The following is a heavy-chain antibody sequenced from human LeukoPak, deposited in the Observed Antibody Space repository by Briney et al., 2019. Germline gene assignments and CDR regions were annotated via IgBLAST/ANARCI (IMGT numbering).Heavy chain of an antibody. D-gene: IGHD1-14*01. CDR3: ARRAGIYSHPYDY. J-gene: IGHJ4*02. Sequence: GGSLRLSCAASGFTFSSYGMSWVRQAPGKGLEWVSFISNSAETHYSDSVKGRFSISRDSSKNTLYLQMNSLRAEDTAVYYCARRAGIYSHPYDYWGQGTLVTVSS. V-gene: IGHV3-53*01. CDR1: GFTFSSYG. CDR2: ISNSAET.